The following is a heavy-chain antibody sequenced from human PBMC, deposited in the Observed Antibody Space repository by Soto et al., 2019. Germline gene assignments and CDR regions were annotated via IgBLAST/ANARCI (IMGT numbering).Heavy chain of an antibody. J-gene: IGHJ4*02. D-gene: IGHD5-18*01. CDR2: IYYSGST. CDR1: GGSISSGGYY. CDR3: AREKQLWPPYFDY. Sequence: SETLSLTCTVSGGSISSGGYYWSWIRQHPGKGLEWIGYIYYSGSTYYNPSLKSRVTISVDTSKNQFPLKLSSVTAADTAVYYCAREKQLWPPYFDYWGQGTLVTVSS. V-gene: IGHV4-31*03.